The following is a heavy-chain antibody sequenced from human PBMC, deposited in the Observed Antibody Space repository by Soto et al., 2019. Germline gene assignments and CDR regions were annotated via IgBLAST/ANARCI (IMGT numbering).Heavy chain of an antibody. V-gene: IGHV1-24*01. J-gene: IGHJ4*02. D-gene: IGHD6-13*01. CDR1: GYTLTELS. CDR3: ATVRRYSSSWSYLHY. Sequence: ASVKVSCKVSGYTLTELSMHWVRQAPGKGLEWMGGFDPEDGETIYAQKFQGRVTMTEDTSTDTAYMELSSLRSEDTAVYYCATVRRYSSSWSYLHYWGQGTLVTVSS. CDR2: FDPEDGET.